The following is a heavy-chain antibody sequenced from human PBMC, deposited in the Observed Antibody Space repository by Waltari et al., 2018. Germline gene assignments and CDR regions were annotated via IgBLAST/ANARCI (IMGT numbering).Heavy chain of an antibody. CDR1: GYRFNSYW. CDR2: IYPGEFNI. Sequence: EVQLVQSGVEVKKPGESLKISCKGSGYRFNSYWIGWVRQMPGKGLEWMGIIYPGEFNIRYSPSFRGQVTISADKSISTAYLQWSSLRASDTAIYYCARLRVEARPEGFDIWGQGTMVTVSS. V-gene: IGHV5-51*01. CDR3: ARLRVEARPEGFDI. J-gene: IGHJ3*02. D-gene: IGHD2-15*01.